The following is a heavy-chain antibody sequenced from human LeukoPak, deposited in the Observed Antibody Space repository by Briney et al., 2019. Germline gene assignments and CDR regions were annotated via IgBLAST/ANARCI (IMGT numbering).Heavy chain of an antibody. V-gene: IGHV3-23*01. D-gene: IGHD3-22*01. J-gene: IGHJ4*02. CDR1: GFTFSSYG. Sequence: GGSLRLSCAASGFTFSSYGMSWVRQAPGKGLEWVSAISGSGGSTYYADSVKGRFTISRDNSKNTLYLQMNSLRAEDTAVYYCAKVRLVVSYYDSSGYRYFDYWGQGTLVTVSS. CDR2: ISGSGGST. CDR3: AKVRLVVSYYDSSGYRYFDY.